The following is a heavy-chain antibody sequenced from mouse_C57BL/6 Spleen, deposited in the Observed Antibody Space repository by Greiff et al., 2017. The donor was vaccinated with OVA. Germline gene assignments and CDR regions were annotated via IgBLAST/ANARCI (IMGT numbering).Heavy chain of an antibody. Sequence: EVQLQQSGPELVKPGASVKIPCKASGYTFTDYNMDWVKQSHGKSLEWIGDINPNNGGTIYNQKFKGKATLTVDKSSSTAYMERRSLTSEDTAVYYCARRNYDYDRYYAMDYWGQGTSVTVSS. V-gene: IGHV1-18*01. CDR1: GYTFTDYN. CDR2: INPNNGGT. J-gene: IGHJ4*01. D-gene: IGHD2-4*01. CDR3: ARRNYDYDRYYAMDY.